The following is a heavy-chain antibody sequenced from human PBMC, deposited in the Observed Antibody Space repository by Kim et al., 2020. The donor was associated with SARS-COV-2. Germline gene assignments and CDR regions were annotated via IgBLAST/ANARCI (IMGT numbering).Heavy chain of an antibody. J-gene: IGHJ3*02. CDR1: GFTFDDYA. CDR3: AKIAGRQLVGAFDI. V-gene: IGHV3-9*01. CDR2: ISWNSGSI. Sequence: SLRLSCAASGFTFDDYAMHWVRQAPGKGLEWVSGISWNSGSIGYADSVKGRFTISRDNAKNSLYLQMNSLRAEDTALYYCAKIAGRQLVGAFDIWGQGTMVTVSS. D-gene: IGHD6-6*01.